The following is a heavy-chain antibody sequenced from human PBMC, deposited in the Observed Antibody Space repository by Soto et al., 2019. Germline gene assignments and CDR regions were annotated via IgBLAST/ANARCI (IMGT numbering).Heavy chain of an antibody. J-gene: IGHJ4*02. CDR3: AREGYRSSWYFDC. V-gene: IGHV3-66*01. Sequence: EVQLVESGGSLVQPGGSLRLSCAASGFSVSANYMSWVRQAPGKGLEWVSVIYSGTTTYYADAVKGRFTISRDNSKNMLYLQMNSLRAEDTAVYYWAREGYRSSWYFDCWGQGTLVTVSS. CDR2: IYSGTTT. D-gene: IGHD6-13*01. CDR1: GFSVSANY.